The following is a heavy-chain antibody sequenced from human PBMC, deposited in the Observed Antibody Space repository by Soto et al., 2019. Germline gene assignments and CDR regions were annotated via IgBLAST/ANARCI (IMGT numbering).Heavy chain of an antibody. CDR2: IYYSGSA. J-gene: IGHJ4*02. CDR1: GGSINNHY. Sequence: PSETLSLTCTVSGGSINNHYWSWIRQPPGKGLEWVGHIYYSGSASYNPSLKSRLTISVDTSKNQFSLKLSSVTAADTAVYYCASNGGNGPFDYWGQGTLVTVSS. V-gene: IGHV4-59*11. CDR3: ASNGGNGPFDY. D-gene: IGHD2-15*01.